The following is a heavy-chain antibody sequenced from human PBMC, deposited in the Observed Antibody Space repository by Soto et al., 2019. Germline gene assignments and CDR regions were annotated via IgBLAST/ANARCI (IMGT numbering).Heavy chain of an antibody. V-gene: IGHV3-11*01. D-gene: IGHD6-6*01. Sequence: GGSLRLSCAASGFTFSDYYMSWIRQAPGKGLEWVSYISSSGSTIYYADSVKGRFTISRDNAKNSLYLQMNSLRAEDTAVYYCARGIAARHDYYYYYYMDVWGKGTTVTVSS. CDR1: GFTFSDYY. J-gene: IGHJ6*03. CDR3: ARGIAARHDYYYYYYMDV. CDR2: ISSSGSTI.